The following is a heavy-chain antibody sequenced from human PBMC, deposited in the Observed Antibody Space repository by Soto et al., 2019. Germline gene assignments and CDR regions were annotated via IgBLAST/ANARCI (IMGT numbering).Heavy chain of an antibody. CDR3: ARSCIAAAGTSYYDMDV. CDR2: INPSGGST. Sequence: ASVKVSCKASGYTFTSYYMHWVRQAPGQGLEWMGIINPSGGSTSYAQKFQGRVTMTRDTSTSTVYMELSSLRSEDTAVYYCARSCIAAAGTSYYDMDVWGQGTTVTVSS. CDR1: GYTFTSYY. V-gene: IGHV1-46*01. D-gene: IGHD6-13*01. J-gene: IGHJ6*02.